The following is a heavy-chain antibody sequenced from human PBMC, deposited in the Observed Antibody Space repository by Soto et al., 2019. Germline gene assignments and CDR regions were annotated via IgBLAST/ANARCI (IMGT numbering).Heavy chain of an antibody. J-gene: IGHJ4*02. CDR2: ISGSGGST. Sequence: PGGSLRLSCAASGFTFSSYAMSWVRQAPGKGLEWVSAISGSGGSTYYADSVKGRFTISRDNSKNTLYLQMNSLRAEDTAVYYCAKPEADSSGWTPFDYWGGVRLVTVSS. CDR3: AKPEADSSGWTPFDY. CDR1: GFTFSSYA. V-gene: IGHV3-23*01. D-gene: IGHD6-19*01.